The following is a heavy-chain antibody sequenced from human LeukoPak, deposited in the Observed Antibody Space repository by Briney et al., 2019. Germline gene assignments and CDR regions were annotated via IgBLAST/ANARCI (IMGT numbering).Heavy chain of an antibody. CDR1: GFTFSSYA. V-gene: IGHV3-23*01. D-gene: IGHD6-25*01. J-gene: IGHJ4*02. CDR3: ARETIAAAGPFDY. Sequence: GGSLRLSCAAPGFTFSSYAMSWVRQAPGKGLEWVSAISGSGGNTYYADSEKGRFTISRDNSKNTLYLQMNSLRAEDTAVYYCARETIAAAGPFDYWGQGTLVTVSS. CDR2: ISGSGGNT.